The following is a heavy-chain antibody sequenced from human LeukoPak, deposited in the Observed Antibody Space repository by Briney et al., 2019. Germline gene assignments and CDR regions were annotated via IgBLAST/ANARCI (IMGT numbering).Heavy chain of an antibody. Sequence: GESLQISCEASRYNFSNYWINWVRQKPGKGLEWMGIIYPGDSDTRYSPSFQGHVTISADRSANTAYLQWSRLEASDTAKYFCARKANGMAAPFDSWAQGTLVTVSS. CDR3: ARKANGMAAPFDS. J-gene: IGHJ4*02. CDR1: RYNFSNYW. D-gene: IGHD6-13*01. CDR2: IYPGDSDT. V-gene: IGHV5-51*01.